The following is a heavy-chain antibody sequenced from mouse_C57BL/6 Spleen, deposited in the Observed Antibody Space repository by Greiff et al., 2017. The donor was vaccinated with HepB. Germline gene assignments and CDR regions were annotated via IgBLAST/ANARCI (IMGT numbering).Heavy chain of an antibody. V-gene: IGHV1-80*01. D-gene: IGHD2-4*01. Sequence: QVQLQQSGAELVKPGASVKISCKASGYAFSSYWMNWVKQRPGKGLEWIGQIYPGDGDTNYNGKFKGKATLTADKSSSTAYMQLSSLTSEDSAVYFCARGGIYYDYGFDYWGQGTTLTVSS. J-gene: IGHJ2*01. CDR1: GYAFSSYW. CDR2: IYPGDGDT. CDR3: ARGGIYYDYGFDY.